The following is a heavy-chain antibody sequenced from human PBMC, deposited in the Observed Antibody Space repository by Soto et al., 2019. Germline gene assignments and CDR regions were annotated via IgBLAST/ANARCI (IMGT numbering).Heavy chain of an antibody. CDR3: AKEGGIAAAGNWYFDL. D-gene: IGHD6-13*01. J-gene: IGHJ2*01. Sequence: GGSLRLSCAASGFTFSSYAMSWVRQAPGKGLEWVSAISGSGGSTYYADSVKGRFTISRDNSKNTLYLQMNSLRAEDTAIYYCAKEGGIAAAGNWYFDLWGRGTLVTGSS. V-gene: IGHV3-23*01. CDR2: ISGSGGST. CDR1: GFTFSSYA.